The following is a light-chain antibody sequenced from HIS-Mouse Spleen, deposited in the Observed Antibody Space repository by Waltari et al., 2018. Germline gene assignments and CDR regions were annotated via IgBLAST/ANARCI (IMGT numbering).Light chain of an antibody. CDR2: EGS. CDR3: CSYAGSSTWV. Sequence: QSALTQPASVSGSPGQSITISCTGTSSDVGSYNLVSWYQKHPGKAPKLMIYEGSKRPSGVSNRFPGSKSGNTASLTISGLQAEDEADYYCCSYAGSSTWVFGGGTKLTVL. V-gene: IGLV2-23*01. J-gene: IGLJ3*02. CDR1: SSDVGSYNL.